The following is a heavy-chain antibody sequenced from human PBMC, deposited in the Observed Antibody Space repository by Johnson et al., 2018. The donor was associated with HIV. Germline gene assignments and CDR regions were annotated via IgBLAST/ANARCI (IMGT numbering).Heavy chain of an antibody. CDR3: ARAYYDSTGYYPHAFHV. V-gene: IGHV3-15*01. D-gene: IGHD3-22*01. Sequence: VQLVESGGGLIEPGGSLRLSCAASGFTFRIVWMHWVRQAPGKGLEWVGRIKSKTDGGTTDHAAPVKGRFSISRDDSKNTLYLQMNSLRAEDTAVYYCARAYYDSTGYYPHAFHVWGQGTMVTVSS. CDR2: IKSKTDGGTT. J-gene: IGHJ3*01. CDR1: GFTFRIVW.